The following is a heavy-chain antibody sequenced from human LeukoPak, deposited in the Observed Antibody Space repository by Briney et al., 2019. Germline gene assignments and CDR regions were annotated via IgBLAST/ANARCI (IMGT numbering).Heavy chain of an antibody. CDR2: IKQDGSER. CDR1: GFTFSSYW. J-gene: IGHJ3*02. V-gene: IGHV3-7*01. Sequence: PGGSLRLSCAASGFTFSSYWMTWVRQAPGKGLEWVANIKQDGSERYYVDSVKGRFTISRDNAKNSVHLQMNSLRAEDTAIYYCARISEGAFDIWGQGTMVTVSP. D-gene: IGHD1-14*01. CDR3: ARISEGAFDI.